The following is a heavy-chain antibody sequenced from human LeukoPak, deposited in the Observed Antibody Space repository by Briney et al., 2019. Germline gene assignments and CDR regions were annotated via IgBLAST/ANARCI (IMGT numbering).Heavy chain of an antibody. D-gene: IGHD3-10*01. J-gene: IGHJ3*02. CDR1: GFTFSSYA. Sequence: GGSLRLSCAASGFTFSSYAMSWVRQAPGKGLEWVSAISGSGGSTYYADSVKGRFTISRDNSKNTLYLQLDSLRSDDTAIYYCAKDQRGLDAFDIWGQGTMVTVSS. V-gene: IGHV3-23*01. CDR2: ISGSGGST. CDR3: AKDQRGLDAFDI.